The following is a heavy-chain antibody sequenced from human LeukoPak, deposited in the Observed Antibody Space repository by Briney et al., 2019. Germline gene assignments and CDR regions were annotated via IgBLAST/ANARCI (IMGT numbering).Heavy chain of an antibody. CDR2: IYYSGST. D-gene: IGHD3-22*01. CDR1: GRSISSYY. Sequence: PSDTLSLLCTVSGRSISSYYWSWIRQPPGKALEWIGYIYYSGSTNYNPSLKSRVTISVDTSKNQFSLKLSSVTAADTAVYYCARDQYYYDSSCYYYDAFDIWGQGTMVTVSS. J-gene: IGHJ3*02. V-gene: IGHV4-59*01. CDR3: ARDQYYYDSSCYYYDAFDI.